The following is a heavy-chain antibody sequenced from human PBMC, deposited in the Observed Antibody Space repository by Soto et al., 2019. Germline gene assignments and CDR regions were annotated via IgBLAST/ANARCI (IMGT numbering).Heavy chain of an antibody. J-gene: IGHJ6*02. CDR3: ARDPYYYDSSGYYYSGMDV. D-gene: IGHD3-22*01. CDR1: GGTFSSYA. Sequence: FSVKVSCKASGGTFSSYAISWVRQAPGQGLEWMGGIIPIFGTANYAQKFQGRVTITADESTSTAYMELSSLRSEDTAVYYCARDPYYYDSSGYYYSGMDVWGQGTTVTVSS. V-gene: IGHV1-69*13. CDR2: IIPIFGTA.